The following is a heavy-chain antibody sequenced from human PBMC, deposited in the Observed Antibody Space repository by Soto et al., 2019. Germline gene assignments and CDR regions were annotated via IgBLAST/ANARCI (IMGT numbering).Heavy chain of an antibody. V-gene: IGHV4-38-2*01. CDR2: MYHSGIT. J-gene: IGHJ6*02. CDR3: ARSMYSTSAQLYYGMDV. Sequence: PSETLSLTCAVYGYSIRSGYFWGWIRQPPGKGLEWIGSMYHSGITYYNLSLKSRVTISVDTSKNQLSLKLSSATAADTAVYYCARSMYSTSAQLYYGMDVWGQGTTVTVSS. D-gene: IGHD6-6*01. CDR1: GYSIRSGYF.